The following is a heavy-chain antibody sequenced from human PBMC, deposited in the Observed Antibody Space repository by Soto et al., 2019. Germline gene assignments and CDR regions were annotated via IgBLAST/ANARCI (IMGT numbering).Heavy chain of an antibody. Sequence: GASVNVSCKGSGGTFSSYAIGWVRQAPGQGLEGMGGVIPIFGTANYAQKFQGRVTITADESTSTAYMELSSLRSEDTAVYYCARDKGSAYYDSSGYYWHTFDYWGQGTLVTVSS. V-gene: IGHV1-69*13. CDR3: ARDKGSAYYDSSGYYWHTFDY. CDR1: GGTFSSYA. D-gene: IGHD3-22*01. CDR2: VIPIFGTA. J-gene: IGHJ4*02.